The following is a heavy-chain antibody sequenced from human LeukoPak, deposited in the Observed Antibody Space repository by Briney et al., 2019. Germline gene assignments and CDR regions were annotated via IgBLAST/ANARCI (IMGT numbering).Heavy chain of an antibody. D-gene: IGHD3-10*01. Sequence: GGSLRLSCTASGFTFSSNAMSWVRQAPGKGLEWVSGISGGGDSTYYADSVKGRFTISRDNSKNTLFLQMNSLRADDTAVYYCAKAAYGSESYYDPFDYWGQGTLVTVSS. V-gene: IGHV3-23*01. J-gene: IGHJ4*02. CDR1: GFTFSSNA. CDR2: ISGGGDST. CDR3: AKAAYGSESYYDPFDY.